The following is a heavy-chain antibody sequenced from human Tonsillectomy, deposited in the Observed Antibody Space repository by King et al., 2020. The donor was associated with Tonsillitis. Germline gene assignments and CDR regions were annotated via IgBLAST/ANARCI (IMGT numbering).Heavy chain of an antibody. Sequence: VQLVESGGGVVQPGRSLRLSCAASGFTFSSYGMHWVRQAPGKGLEWVAVVSYDGSNKYYADSVKGRFTISRDNSKNTLYLQMNSLRAEDTAVYYCAKVWHLFDSWGQGPLVTVSS. J-gene: IGHJ4*02. CDR3: AKVWHLFDS. CDR2: VSYDGSNK. D-gene: IGHD3-16*01. CDR1: GFTFSSYG. V-gene: IGHV3-30*18.